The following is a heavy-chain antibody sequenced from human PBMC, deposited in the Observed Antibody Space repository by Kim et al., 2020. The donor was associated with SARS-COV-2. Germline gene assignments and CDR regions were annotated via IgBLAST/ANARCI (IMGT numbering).Heavy chain of an antibody. V-gene: IGHV3-21*01. Sequence: GGSLRLSCAASGFIIDTYSMNWVRQATGKGLEWVSSISSGSTHIFYADPVKGRFTISRDNSKNSLYLQMDSLRAEDTALYFCWARGYSDYWGQGTLVTVSS. CDR1: GFIIDTYS. D-gene: IGHD2-21*01. J-gene: IGHJ4*02. CDR2: ISSGSTHI. CDR3: WARGYSDY.